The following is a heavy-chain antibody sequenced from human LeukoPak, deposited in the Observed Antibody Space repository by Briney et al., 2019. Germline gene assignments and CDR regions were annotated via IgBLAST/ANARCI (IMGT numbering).Heavy chain of an antibody. CDR2: IYSVGST. Sequence: KASETLSLTCTVSGGSISSSSYYWGWIRQPPGKGLEWIGSIYSVGSTYYNPSLKSRVTISVDTSKNQFSLKLSSVTAADTAVYYCARRVSGSGKMDVWGQGTTVTVSS. CDR3: ARRVSGSGKMDV. CDR1: GGSISSSSYY. J-gene: IGHJ6*02. V-gene: IGHV4-39*07. D-gene: IGHD3-10*01.